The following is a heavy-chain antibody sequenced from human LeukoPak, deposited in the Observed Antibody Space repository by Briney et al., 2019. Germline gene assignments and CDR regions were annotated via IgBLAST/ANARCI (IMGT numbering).Heavy chain of an antibody. Sequence: GGSLRLSCAASGFTFSSYAMSWVRQAPGKGLEWVSAISGSGGSTYYADSVRGRFTISRDNSKNTLYLQMNSLRAEDTAVYYCAKVGGTYYYYGMDVWGQGTTVTVSS. CDR3: AKVGGTYYYYGMDV. CDR2: ISGSGGST. D-gene: IGHD3-16*01. CDR1: GFTFSSYA. V-gene: IGHV3-23*01. J-gene: IGHJ6*02.